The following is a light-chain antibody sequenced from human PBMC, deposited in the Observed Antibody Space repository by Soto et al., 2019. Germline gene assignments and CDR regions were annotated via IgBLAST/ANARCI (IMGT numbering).Light chain of an antibody. CDR3: QQRSNWPPSIT. CDR1: QIVSSY. Sequence: ELVLTQSPATLSLSPGERATLSCRAIQIVSSYLAWYQQKPGQAPRLLIYDASNRATGIPARFSGSGSGTDFTLTISSLEPEDFAVYYCQQRSNWPPSITFGQVTRLAIK. CDR2: DAS. J-gene: IGKJ5*01. V-gene: IGKV3-11*01.